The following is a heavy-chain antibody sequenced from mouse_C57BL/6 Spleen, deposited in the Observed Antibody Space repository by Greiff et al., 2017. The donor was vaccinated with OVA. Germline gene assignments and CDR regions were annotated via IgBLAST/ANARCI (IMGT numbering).Heavy chain of an antibody. J-gene: IGHJ3*01. CDR2: ISSGGDYI. D-gene: IGHD1-1*01. CDR3: TRDSDYYGSSSWFAY. CDR1: GFPFSSYA. Sequence: DVQLVESGEGLVKPGGSLKLSCAASGFPFSSYALSWVRQTPEKRLEWVAYISSGGDYIYYADTVKGRFTISRDNARNTLYLQMSSLKSEDTAMYYCTRDSDYYGSSSWFAYWGQGTLVTVSA. V-gene: IGHV5-9-1*02.